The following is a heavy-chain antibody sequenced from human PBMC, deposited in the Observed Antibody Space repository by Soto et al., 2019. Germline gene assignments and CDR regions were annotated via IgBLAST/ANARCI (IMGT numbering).Heavy chain of an antibody. D-gene: IGHD4-17*01. CDR2: INAGNGNT. CDR3: ARSMTTVTTTPGRY. CDR1: GYTFTSHA. V-gene: IGHV1-3*01. J-gene: IGHJ4*02. Sequence: QVPLGQSGAGVKKPWASVKVSCKASGYTFTSHAMHWVRQAPGQRPEWMGWINAGNGNTKYSQEFQGRVTITRDTSASTAYMELSSLRSEDTAVYYCARSMTTVTTTPGRYWGQGTLVTVSS.